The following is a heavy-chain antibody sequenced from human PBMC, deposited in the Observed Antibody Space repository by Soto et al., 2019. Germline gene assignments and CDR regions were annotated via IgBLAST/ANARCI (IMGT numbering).Heavy chain of an antibody. Sequence: GGALRLSCAASGFTFSSYSMNWVRQAPGKGLEWVSYISSSSSTIYYADSVKGRFTISRDNAKNSLYLQMNSLRAEDTAVYYCAGTEDYDFWSGRKASNWFDPWGQGTLVTVSS. J-gene: IGHJ5*02. CDR2: ISSSSSTI. D-gene: IGHD3-3*01. V-gene: IGHV3-48*01. CDR3: AGTEDYDFWSGRKASNWFDP. CDR1: GFTFSSYS.